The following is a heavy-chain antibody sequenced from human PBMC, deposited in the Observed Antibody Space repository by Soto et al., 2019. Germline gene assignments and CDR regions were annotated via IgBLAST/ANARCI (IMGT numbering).Heavy chain of an antibody. CDR2: ISYDGSNK. J-gene: IGHJ4*02. Sequence: QVQLVESGGGVVQPGRSLRLSCAASGFTFSSYGMHWVRQAPGKGLEWVAVISYDGSNKYYADSVKGRFTISRDNSKNALYLQMNSLRAEDTAVYCCAKPATGTTSTDYWGQGTLVTVSS. V-gene: IGHV3-30*18. D-gene: IGHD4-17*01. CDR1: GFTFSSYG. CDR3: AKPATGTTSTDY.